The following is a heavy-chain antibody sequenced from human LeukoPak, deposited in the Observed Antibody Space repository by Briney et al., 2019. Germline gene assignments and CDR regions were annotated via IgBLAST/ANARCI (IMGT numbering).Heavy chain of an antibody. CDR2: IYYSGST. Sequence: PSETLSLTCTVSGGSISSGGYYWSSIRQHPGKGLEWIGYIYYSGSTYYNPSLKSRVTISVDTSKNQFSLKLSSVTAADTAVYYCARAAGVPAAADYWGQGTLVTVSS. V-gene: IGHV4-31*03. D-gene: IGHD2-2*01. J-gene: IGHJ4*02. CDR1: GGSISSGGYY. CDR3: ARAAGVPAAADY.